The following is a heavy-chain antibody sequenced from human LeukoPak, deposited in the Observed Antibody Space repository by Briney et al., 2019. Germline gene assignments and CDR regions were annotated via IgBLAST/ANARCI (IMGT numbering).Heavy chain of an antibody. J-gene: IGHJ4*02. D-gene: IGHD1-7*01. CDR3: AREQTGTTGRYFDY. CDR2: INPNSGGT. V-gene: IGHV1-2*06. Sequence: ASVKVSCKASGYTFTGYYMHWVRRAPGQGLEWMGRINPNSGGTNYAQKFQGRVTMTRDTSISTAYMELSRLRSDDTAVYYCAREQTGTTGRYFDYWGQGTLVTVSS. CDR1: GYTFTGYY.